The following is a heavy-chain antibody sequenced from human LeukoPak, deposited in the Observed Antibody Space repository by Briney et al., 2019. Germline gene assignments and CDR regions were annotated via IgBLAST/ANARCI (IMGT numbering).Heavy chain of an antibody. CDR1: GGSFSGCY. CDR3: ARDYDSSGYYSPLGY. Sequence: SETLSLTCAVYGGSFSGCYWSWIRQPPGKGLEWIGEINHSGSTNYNPSLKSRVTISVDTSKNQFSLKLSSVTAADTAVYYCARDYDSSGYYSPLGYWGQGTLVTVSS. V-gene: IGHV4-34*01. CDR2: INHSGST. J-gene: IGHJ4*02. D-gene: IGHD3-22*01.